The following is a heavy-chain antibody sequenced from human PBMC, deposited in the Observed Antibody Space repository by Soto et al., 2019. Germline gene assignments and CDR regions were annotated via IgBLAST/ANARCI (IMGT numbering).Heavy chain of an antibody. Sequence: EGQLLESGGGLVQPGGSLRVSCAVSGFIFRNYGMAWVRQAPGKGLEWVSIISGSGSNTYSADSVKGRFTITRDHSKNRLFLQMNGLRADDTAVYYCVKLQGEGYKWNDWGAFDIWGQGTKVTVSS. D-gene: IGHD1-20*01. V-gene: IGHV3-23*01. CDR3: VKLQGEGYKWNDWGAFDI. CDR1: GFIFRNYG. J-gene: IGHJ3*02. CDR2: ISGSGSNT.